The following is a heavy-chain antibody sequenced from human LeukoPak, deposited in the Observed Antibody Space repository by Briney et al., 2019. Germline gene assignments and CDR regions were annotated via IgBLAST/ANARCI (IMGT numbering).Heavy chain of an antibody. CDR1: GFTFSDYD. D-gene: IGHD6-19*01. CDR3: ARGLPFYSSGWYFDY. J-gene: IGHJ4*02. V-gene: IGHV3-48*02. CDR2: ISSSGSTT. Sequence: GGSLRLSCAASGFTFSDYDMNWVRQAPGKGLEWVSYISSSGSTTNYADSLKGRFTISRDNAKNSLWLQMSSLRDEDTAVYYCARGLPFYSSGWYFDYWGQGTLVTVSS.